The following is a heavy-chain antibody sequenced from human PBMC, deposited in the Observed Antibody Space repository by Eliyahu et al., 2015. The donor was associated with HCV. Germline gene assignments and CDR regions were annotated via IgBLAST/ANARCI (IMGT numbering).Heavy chain of an antibody. CDR3: VKHLVVGEWFFDL. CDR2: LSGDGTLR. Sequence: EAQLLESGGGLVQPGGSLXLSCAASGFTFSNYGMTWVRQAPGKGLEWVSTLSGDGTLRYYADSVKGRFTISRDNSRNTVYLQMNSLRAADTALYHCVKHLVVGEWFFDLWGRGTLVTVSA. V-gene: IGHV3-23*01. D-gene: IGHD2-21*01. J-gene: IGHJ2*01. CDR1: GFTFSNYG.